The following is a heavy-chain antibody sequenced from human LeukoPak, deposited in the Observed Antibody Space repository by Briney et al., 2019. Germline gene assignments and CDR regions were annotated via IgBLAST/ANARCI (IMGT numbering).Heavy chain of an antibody. CDR2: INPNSGGT. CDR3: ARVRDYGDYVPDY. J-gene: IGHJ4*02. Sequence: ASVKVSCKASGYTFTGYYMHWVRQAPGQGLEWMGWINPNSGGTNYAQKFQGWVTMTRDTSTSTVYMKLSSLRSEDTAVYYCARVRDYGDYVPDYWGQGTLVTVSS. D-gene: IGHD4-17*01. CDR1: GYTFTGYY. V-gene: IGHV1-2*04.